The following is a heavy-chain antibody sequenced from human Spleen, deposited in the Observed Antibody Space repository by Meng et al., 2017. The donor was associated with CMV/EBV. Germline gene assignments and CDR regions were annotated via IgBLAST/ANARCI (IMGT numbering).Heavy chain of an antibody. V-gene: IGHV3-30*04. Sequence: GGSLRLSCAAPGFRFSNFAMHWVRQAPGKGLEWVAVIPYDGSDIDYADSVKGRLTISRDNFKNTLYLQMSSLRVEDTAVYHCARDPDYVWGSHPGGWFDPWGQGTLVTVSS. J-gene: IGHJ5*02. CDR1: GFRFSNFA. CDR2: IPYDGSDI. CDR3: ARDPDYVWGSHPGGWFDP. D-gene: IGHD3-16*01.